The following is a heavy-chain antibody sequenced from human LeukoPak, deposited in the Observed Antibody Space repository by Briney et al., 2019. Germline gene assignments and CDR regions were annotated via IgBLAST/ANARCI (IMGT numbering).Heavy chain of an antibody. CDR2: INHSGST. V-gene: IGHV4-34*01. J-gene: IGHJ6*03. D-gene: IGHD5-12*01. Sequence: PSETLSLTCAVYGGSFSGYYWSWIRQPPGKGLEWIGEINHSGSTNYNPSLKSRVTISVDTSKNQFSLKLSSVTAADTAVYYCARHRGYSGYVNYYYYYMDVWGEGTTVTVSS. CDR1: GGSFSGYY. CDR3: ARHRGYSGYVNYYYYYMDV.